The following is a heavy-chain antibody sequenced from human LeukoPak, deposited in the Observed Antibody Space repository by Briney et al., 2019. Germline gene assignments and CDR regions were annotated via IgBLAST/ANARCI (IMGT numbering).Heavy chain of an antibody. CDR3: AKDRVAVAGTPQDY. CDR2: ITDSGDNT. CDR1: GFTFRSYA. D-gene: IGHD6-19*01. V-gene: IGHV3-23*01. J-gene: IGHJ4*02. Sequence: GGSPRLSCAGSGFTFRSYALSWVRQAPGKGLEWVSTITDSGDNTYYADSVKGRFTISRDNSKNTLYLQMNSLRAEDTAVYYCAKDRVAVAGTPQDYWGQGTLVTVSS.